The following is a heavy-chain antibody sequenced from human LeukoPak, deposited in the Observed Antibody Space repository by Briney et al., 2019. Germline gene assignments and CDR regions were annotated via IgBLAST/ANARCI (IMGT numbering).Heavy chain of an antibody. CDR2: IYYSGST. CDR3: ARHVAEAFDAFDI. CDR1: GGSISSYY. Sequence: SETLSLTCTVSGGSISSYYWSWIRQPPGKGLEWIGYIYYSGSTNYNPSLKSRVTISEDTSKNQFSLKLSSVTAADTAVYYCARHVAEAFDAFDIRGQGTMVTVSS. V-gene: IGHV4-59*01. J-gene: IGHJ3*02. D-gene: IGHD3-10*02.